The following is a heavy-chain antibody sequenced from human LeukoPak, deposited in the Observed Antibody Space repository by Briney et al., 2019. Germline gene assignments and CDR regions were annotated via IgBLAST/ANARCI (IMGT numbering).Heavy chain of an antibody. CDR2: INDNGYNT. V-gene: IGHV3-64D*09. D-gene: IGHD6-19*01. Sequence: GGSLRLSCSASGFTFSNFVMHWVRQAPGKGLEYVAIINDNGYNTDYAGSVKGRFPVARDNSKNTLYLQMSSLRPEDTAVYYCVKQQAETWGQGTLVTVSS. J-gene: IGHJ5*02. CDR1: GFTFSNFV. CDR3: VKQQAET.